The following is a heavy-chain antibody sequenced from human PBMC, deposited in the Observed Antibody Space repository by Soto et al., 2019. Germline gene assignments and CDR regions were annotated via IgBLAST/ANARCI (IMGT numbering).Heavy chain of an antibody. CDR1: GFTFSDYY. D-gene: IGHD2-21*02. CDR3: ASGVACGGDCYAKLYYYGMDV. CDR2: ISSSGSTI. V-gene: IGHV3-11*01. Sequence: LRLSCAASGFTFSDYYMSWIRQAPGKGLEWVSYISSSGSTIYYADSVKGRFTISRDNAKNSLYLQMNSLRAEDTAVYYCASGVACGGDCYAKLYYYGMDVWGQGTTVTVSS. J-gene: IGHJ6*02.